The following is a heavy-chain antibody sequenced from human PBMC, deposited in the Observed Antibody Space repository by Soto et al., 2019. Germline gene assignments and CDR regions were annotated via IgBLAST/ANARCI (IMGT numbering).Heavy chain of an antibody. CDR2: IKSKTQGGRA. V-gene: IGHV3-15*01. CDR1: GFTLSNAG. Sequence: GGSLRRFCAASGFTLSNAGINWVRHAPGEGLEWVGRIKSKTQGGRADYGAPVKGRFTISRDDSETMLFLQMNSLRTEDTAVYYCPTLPYISNFDFLSQGTLVTV. J-gene: IGHJ4*02. CDR3: PTLPYISNFDF. D-gene: IGHD4-4*01.